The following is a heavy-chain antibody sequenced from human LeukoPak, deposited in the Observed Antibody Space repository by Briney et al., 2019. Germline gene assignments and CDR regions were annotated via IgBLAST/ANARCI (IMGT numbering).Heavy chain of an antibody. CDR3: ARSGIAAAAPRDY. CDR1: GYTFTSYG. J-gene: IGHJ4*02. V-gene: IGHV1-18*01. CDR2: ISAYNGNT. D-gene: IGHD6-13*01. Sequence: ASVKVSCKASGYTFTSYGISWVRQAPGQGLEWMGWISAYNGNTNYAQKCQGRVTTTTDTSTSTAYIELRGLRSDDTAVYYCARSGIAAAAPRDYWGQGTLVTVSS.